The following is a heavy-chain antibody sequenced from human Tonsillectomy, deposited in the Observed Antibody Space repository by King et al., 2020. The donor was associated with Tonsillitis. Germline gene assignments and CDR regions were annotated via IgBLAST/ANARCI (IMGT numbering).Heavy chain of an antibody. D-gene: IGHD6-19*01. CDR1: GFAFTIYA. V-gene: IGHV3-23*04. CDR2: ISGSGGRA. J-gene: IGHJ6*02. CDR3: ATYSSGWSLGAYYYNGMDV. Sequence: VQLVESGGGLVQPGGSLRLSCVASGFAFTIYAMSWVRQAPGKGLEWVSAISGSGGRAYYADSGKGRFTISRDNSKNTLYLQMNSLRAEDTAVYYCATYSSGWSLGAYYYNGMDVWGQGTTVTVSS.